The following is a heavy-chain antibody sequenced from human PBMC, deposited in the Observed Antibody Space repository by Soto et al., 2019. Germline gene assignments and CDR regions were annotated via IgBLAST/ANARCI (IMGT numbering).Heavy chain of an antibody. Sequence: QVPLVQSGAEVRKPGASVKVSCKASGYNFNTFDIYWVRQATGHGLEWMGWMNPNSGNTGYAQELRGRVTMTRNTSNTTXYXELTXLXXXDXXXXXXXXGNFRYWGQGTLVTVSS. V-gene: IGHV1-8*02. J-gene: IGHJ4*02. CDR1: GYNFNTFD. CDR2: MNPNSGNT. CDR3: XXGNFRY.